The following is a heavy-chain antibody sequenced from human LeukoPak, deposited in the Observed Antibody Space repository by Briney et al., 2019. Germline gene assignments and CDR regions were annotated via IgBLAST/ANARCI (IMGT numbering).Heavy chain of an antibody. V-gene: IGHV1-2*02. J-gene: IGHJ3*02. CDR1: GYTFTGYY. CDR2: INPNSGGT. D-gene: IGHD3-9*01. Sequence: ASVNVSCKASGYTFTGYYMHWVRQAPGQGLEWMGWINPNSGGTNYVQKFQGRVTMTSDTSISTAYMELSRLKSDDTAVYYCARGPRLVPLDAFDIWAKGQWSPSLQ. CDR3: ARGPRLVPLDAFDI.